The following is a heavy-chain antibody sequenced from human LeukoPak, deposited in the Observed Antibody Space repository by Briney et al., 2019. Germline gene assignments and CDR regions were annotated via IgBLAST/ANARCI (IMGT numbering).Heavy chain of an antibody. V-gene: IGHV4-61*02. CDR2: IFTSGST. D-gene: IGHD3-10*01. Sequence: SETLSLTCTVSGGSISSGSYYWSWIRQPAGKGLEWIGRIFTSGSTKYNPSLKSRVTISVDTSKNQFSLKLSSVTAADTAVYYCAREGKITMVRGVIRYYYMDVWGKRTTVTISS. CDR3: AREGKITMVRGVIRYYYMDV. J-gene: IGHJ6*03. CDR1: GGSISSGSYY.